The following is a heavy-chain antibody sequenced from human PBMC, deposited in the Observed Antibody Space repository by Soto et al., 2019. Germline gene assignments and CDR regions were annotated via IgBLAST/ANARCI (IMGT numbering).Heavy chain of an antibody. D-gene: IGHD6-6*01. CDR2: MYHSGIT. V-gene: IGHV4-38-2*01. J-gene: IGHJ6*02. CDR1: GYSIRCGYF. CDR3: ARSMYSTSAQLYYGRDV. Sequence: SETLSLTCAVSGYSIRCGYFWGWIRQPPGKGLEWIGSMYHSGITYYNLSLKSRVTISVDTSKNQLSLKLSSATAADTAVYYCARSMYSTSAQLYYGRDVWGQGTTVTVSS.